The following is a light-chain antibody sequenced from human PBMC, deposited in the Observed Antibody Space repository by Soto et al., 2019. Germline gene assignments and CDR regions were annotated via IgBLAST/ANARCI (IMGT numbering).Light chain of an antibody. CDR2: DAS. CDR3: QQFNSPLT. V-gene: IGKV1-13*02. CDR1: QGINNA. Sequence: AIQLTQSPPSLSASVGDRVTITCRASQGINNALVWYQQKPGESPKLLIYDASNLVSGVPSRFSGSGSGTDFTLVISSLQPEDFATYYCQQFNSPLTFGGGTKVEIK. J-gene: IGKJ4*01.